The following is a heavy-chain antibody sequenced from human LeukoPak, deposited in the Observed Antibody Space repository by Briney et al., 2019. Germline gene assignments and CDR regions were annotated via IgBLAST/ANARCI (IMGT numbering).Heavy chain of an antibody. D-gene: IGHD4-23*01. J-gene: IGHJ4*02. V-gene: IGHV1-46*01. CDR1: GYTFSNYY. CDR2: INPSGGRT. Sequence: ASVKVSCKASGYTFSNYYIHWVRQAPGPALEWMGKINPSGGRTVYAQKFQGRVTVTRDTSTSTVYMDLSSLRSEDAAVYYCVRELAGGYFDYWGQGTLVTVSS. CDR3: VRELAGGYFDY.